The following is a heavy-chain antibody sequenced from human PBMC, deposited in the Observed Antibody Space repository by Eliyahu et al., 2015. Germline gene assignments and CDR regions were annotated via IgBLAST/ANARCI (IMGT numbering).Heavy chain of an antibody. CDR3: ARDQSFWSGYSPLAQFDY. J-gene: IGHJ4*02. V-gene: IGHV4-39*07. CDR1: GGSISSSSYY. CDR2: IYYSGST. D-gene: IGHD3-3*01. Sequence: QLQLQESGPGLVKPSETLSLTCTVXGGSISSSSYYWGWIRQPPGKGLEWIGSIYYSGSTYYNPSLKSRVTISVDTSKNQFSLKLSSVTAADTAVYYCARDQSFWSGYSPLAQFDYWGQGTLVTVSS.